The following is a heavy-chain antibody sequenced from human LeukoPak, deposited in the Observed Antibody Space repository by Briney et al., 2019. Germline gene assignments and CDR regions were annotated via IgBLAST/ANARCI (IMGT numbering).Heavy chain of an antibody. Sequence: GGSLRLSCAASGFTFRNFWMSWVRQAPGRGLEWVANIHPEGNEEYHVESVKGRFTISRDNPKSSLFLQMNGLRVEDTAVYYCARGGAFSGDHWGQGTLVTVSS. CDR1: GFTFRNFW. CDR3: ARGGAFSGDH. J-gene: IGHJ4*02. CDR2: IHPEGNEE. V-gene: IGHV3-7*04.